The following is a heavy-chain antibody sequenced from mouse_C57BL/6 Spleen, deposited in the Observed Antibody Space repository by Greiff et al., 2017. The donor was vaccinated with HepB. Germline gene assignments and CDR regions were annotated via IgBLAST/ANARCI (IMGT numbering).Heavy chain of an antibody. CDR2: ISSGSSTI. Sequence: DVKLVESGGGLVKPGGSLKLSCAASGFTFSDYGMHWVRQAPEKGLEWVAYISSGSSTIYYADTVKGRFTISRDNAKNTLFLQMTSLRSEDTAMYYCARDDYDGGGFDYWGQGTTLTVSS. CDR3: ARDDYDGGGFDY. V-gene: IGHV5-17*01. D-gene: IGHD2-4*01. J-gene: IGHJ2*01. CDR1: GFTFSDYG.